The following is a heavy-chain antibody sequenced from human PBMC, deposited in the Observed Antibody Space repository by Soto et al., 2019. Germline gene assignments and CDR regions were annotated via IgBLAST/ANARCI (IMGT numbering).Heavy chain of an antibody. D-gene: IGHD3-22*01. J-gene: IGHJ4*02. V-gene: IGHV1-18*01. CDR2: ISAYNGNT. CDR1: GYTFTTYA. CDR3: ARAPRVYYDSSGYYWVY. Sequence: ASVKVSCKASGYTFTTYAISWVRQAPGQGLEWMGWISAYNGNTNYAQNFQGRVTMTTDTSTSTAYMELRSLRSDDTAVYYCARAPRVYYDSSGYYWVYWGQGTLVTVSS.